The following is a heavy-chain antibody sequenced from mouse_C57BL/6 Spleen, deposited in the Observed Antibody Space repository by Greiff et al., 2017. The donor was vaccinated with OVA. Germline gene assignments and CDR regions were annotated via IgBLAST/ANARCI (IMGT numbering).Heavy chain of an antibody. CDR2: ISSGGDYI. Sequence: EVHLVESGEGLVKPGGSLKLSCAASGFTFSSYAMSWVRQTPEKRLEWVAYISSGGDYIYYADTVKGRFTISRDNARNTLYLQMSSLKSEDTAMYYCTRDPGYGPWYFDVWGTGTTVTVSS. V-gene: IGHV5-9-1*02. CDR1: GFTFSSYA. J-gene: IGHJ1*03. CDR3: TRDPGYGPWYFDV. D-gene: IGHD1-1*02.